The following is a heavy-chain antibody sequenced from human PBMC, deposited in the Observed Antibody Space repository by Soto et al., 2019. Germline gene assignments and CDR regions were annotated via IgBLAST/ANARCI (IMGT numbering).Heavy chain of an antibody. CDR3: ARALGYSGYAGMDV. CDR1: GYTFTIYG. V-gene: IGHV1-18*01. Sequence: QVQLVQSGGEVKKPGASVTVSCKASGYTFTIYGINWVRQAPGQGLEWMGWISPDNGNTNYAQKLQGRVTMTTDTSTSTGYMKLRSLRSDDTAVYYCARALGYSGYAGMDVWGQGTTVTVSS. D-gene: IGHD5-12*01. CDR2: ISPDNGNT. J-gene: IGHJ6*02.